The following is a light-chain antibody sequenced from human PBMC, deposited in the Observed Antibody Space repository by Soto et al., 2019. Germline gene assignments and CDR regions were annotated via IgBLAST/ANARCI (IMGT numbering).Light chain of an antibody. V-gene: IGKV3-11*01. CDR1: ESVGTF. CDR3: QPRTNWPLT. CDR2: DAS. J-gene: IGKJ2*01. Sequence: EIVLTQSPATLSLSPGERATLSCRASESVGTFLAWYQQKTGQAHRLIIYDASNRATGIPARFSGTGSGTDFALTISRVEPEDLAVYYCQPRTNWPLTFGQGTKLDIK.